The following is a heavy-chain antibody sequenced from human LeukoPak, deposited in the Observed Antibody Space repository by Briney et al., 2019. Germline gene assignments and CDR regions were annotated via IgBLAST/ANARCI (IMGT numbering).Heavy chain of an antibody. Sequence: PGWSLRLSCAASGFTFDDYGMSWVRQAPGKGLEWASGVNWNGGSTGYEDSVKGRFTISRDNAKNSLYLQMNSLRAEDTALYYCARVKLLYGSGIGDAFDIWGQGTMVTVSS. J-gene: IGHJ3*02. CDR2: VNWNGGST. D-gene: IGHD3-10*01. V-gene: IGHV3-20*04. CDR1: GFTFDDYG. CDR3: ARVKLLYGSGIGDAFDI.